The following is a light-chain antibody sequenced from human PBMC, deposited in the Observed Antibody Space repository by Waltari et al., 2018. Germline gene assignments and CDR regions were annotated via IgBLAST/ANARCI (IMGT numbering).Light chain of an antibody. V-gene: IGLV2-23*02. Sequence: QSALTQPASVSGSTAQSITLSCTGTSSDVGSYNLVSWYQPHPGKAPKLMIYEVSKRPSGVSNRFSGSKSGNTASLTISGLQAEDEADYYCCSYAGSSTWVFGGGTKLTVL. CDR2: EVS. J-gene: IGLJ3*02. CDR3: CSYAGSSTWV. CDR1: SSDVGSYNL.